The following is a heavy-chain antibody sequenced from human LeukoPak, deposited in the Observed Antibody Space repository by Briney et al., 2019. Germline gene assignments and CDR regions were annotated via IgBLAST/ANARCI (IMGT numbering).Heavy chain of an antibody. D-gene: IGHD3-10*01. V-gene: IGHV3-66*01. Sequence: GGSLRLSCAASGFTVSSNYMSWVRQAPGKGLEWVSVIYSGGSTYYADSVKGRFTISRDNSKNTLYLQMNSLRAEDTAVYYCARGMGSGSSYGDFDYWGQGTLVTVSS. CDR3: ARGMGSGSSYGDFDY. CDR2: IYSGGST. CDR1: GFTVSSNY. J-gene: IGHJ4*02.